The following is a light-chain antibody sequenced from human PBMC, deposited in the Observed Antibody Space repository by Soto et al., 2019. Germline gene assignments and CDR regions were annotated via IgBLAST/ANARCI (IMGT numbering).Light chain of an antibody. J-gene: IGKJ4*01. CDR3: LQRDTYPLT. CDR1: QAIGKA. CDR2: AAS. Sequence: DIQMTQSPSSLSASLGDRVTITCRASQAIGKALGWYQHKPGKAPKRLIYAASQNGVPSRFSGSGSGTEFTLTISSLQPEDSATYYCLQRDTYPLTFGGGTKVDIK. V-gene: IGKV1-17*01.